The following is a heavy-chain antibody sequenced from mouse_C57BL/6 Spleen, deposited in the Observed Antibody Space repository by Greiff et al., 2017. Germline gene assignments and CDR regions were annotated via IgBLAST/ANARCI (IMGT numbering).Heavy chain of an antibody. J-gene: IGHJ1*03. V-gene: IGHV7-3*01. CDR3: ARWSYGKSPWYVDG. D-gene: IGHD1-1*01. CDR2: IRNKANGYTT. CDR1: GFTFTDYY. Sequence: EVQLVESGGGLVQPGGSLSLSCAASGFTFTDYYMSWVRQPPGKALEWLGFIRNKANGYTTEYSASVKGRFTISRDNSQSILYLQMNALRAEDRGNYYCARWSYGKSPWYVDGWGKGTTVTVSS.